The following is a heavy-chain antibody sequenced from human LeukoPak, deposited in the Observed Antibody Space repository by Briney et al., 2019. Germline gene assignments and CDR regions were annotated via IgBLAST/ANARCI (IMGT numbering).Heavy chain of an antibody. J-gene: IGHJ4*02. CDR1: GGSFGGYY. D-gene: IGHD3-9*01. CDR2: INHSGST. Sequence: SETLSLTCAVYGGSFGGYYWSWIRQPPGKGLEWIGEINHSGSTNYNPSLKSRVTISVDTSKNQFSLKLSSVTAADTAVYYCARGAYNYDILTGSSKVFDYWGQGTLVTVSS. CDR3: ARGAYNYDILTGSSKVFDY. V-gene: IGHV4-34*01.